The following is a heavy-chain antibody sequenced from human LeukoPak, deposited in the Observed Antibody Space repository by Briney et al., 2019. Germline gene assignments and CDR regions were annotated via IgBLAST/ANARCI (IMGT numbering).Heavy chain of an antibody. Sequence: ASVTVSCKASGGTFSTYVISWVRQAPGQGLEWMGGINPYNGNTNYAQKLQGRVTMTTDTSTSTAYMELRSLRSDDTAVYYCARDRLWGGDDTFDIWGQGTMVTVSS. CDR1: GGTFSTYV. J-gene: IGHJ3*02. V-gene: IGHV1-18*01. CDR2: INPYNGNT. CDR3: ARDRLWGGDDTFDI. D-gene: IGHD2/OR15-2a*01.